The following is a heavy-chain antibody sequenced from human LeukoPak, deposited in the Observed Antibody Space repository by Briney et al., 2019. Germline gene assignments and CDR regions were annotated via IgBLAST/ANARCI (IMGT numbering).Heavy chain of an antibody. CDR3: VKDWNSAASGMTY. CDR2: INPKSDRI. V-gene: IGHV3-23*01. Sequence: PGGSLRLSCAASGFAFSNNAMTWVRQAPGKGLEWASSINPKSDRIYYADSVKGRFTISRDNSKNTVSLQMNSLRVEDTALYSCVKDWNSAASGMTYWGQGILVTVSS. J-gene: IGHJ4*02. CDR1: GFAFSNNA. D-gene: IGHD2/OR15-2a*01.